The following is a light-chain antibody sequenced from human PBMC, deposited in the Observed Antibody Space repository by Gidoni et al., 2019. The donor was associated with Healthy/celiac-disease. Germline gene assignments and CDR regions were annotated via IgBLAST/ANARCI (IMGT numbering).Light chain of an antibody. V-gene: IGKV1-5*03. Sequence: IQMTQSPSTLSASVGDRVTITCRASQSISSWLAWYQQKAGKAPKLLIYKASSLESGVPSRFSGSGSGTEFTLTISSLQPDDFATYYCQQYNSLWTFGQGTKVEIK. CDR3: QQYNSLWT. J-gene: IGKJ1*01. CDR1: QSISSW. CDR2: KAS.